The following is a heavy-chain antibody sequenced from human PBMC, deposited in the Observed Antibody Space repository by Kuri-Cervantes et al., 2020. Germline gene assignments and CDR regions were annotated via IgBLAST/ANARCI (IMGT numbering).Heavy chain of an antibody. D-gene: IGHD5-24*01. J-gene: IGHJ5*02. CDR2: ISAYNGDT. V-gene: IGHV1-18*01. Sequence: ASVKVSCKASGGTFSSYGISWVRQAPGQGLEWMGWISAYNGDTNYAQKLQGRVTMTTDTSTSTAYMELSSLRSEDTAVYYCARGQGEMATIWSGCPFDPWGQGTLVTVSS. CDR1: GGTFSSYG. CDR3: ARGQGEMATIWSGCPFDP.